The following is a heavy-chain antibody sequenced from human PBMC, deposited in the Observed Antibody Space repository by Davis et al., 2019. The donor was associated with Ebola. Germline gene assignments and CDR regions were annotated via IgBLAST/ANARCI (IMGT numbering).Heavy chain of an antibody. V-gene: IGHV3-7*01. J-gene: IGHJ4*02. CDR3: ARWGLRGNYDSWSGSDYYFDY. D-gene: IGHD3-3*01. CDR2: IKTDGSEE. CDR1: GFTFNNYA. Sequence: GESLKISCAASGFTFNNYAMSWVRQAPGKGLEWVANIKTDGSEEHYVDSVKGRFTMSRDNAKNSLYLQLDSLRDEDTAVYYCARWGLRGNYDSWSGSDYYFDYWGQGTLVTVSS.